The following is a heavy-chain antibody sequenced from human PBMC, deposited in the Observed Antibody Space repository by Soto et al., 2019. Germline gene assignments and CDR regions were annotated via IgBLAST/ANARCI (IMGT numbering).Heavy chain of an antibody. J-gene: IGHJ4*02. CDR2: ISGSDGST. D-gene: IGHD4-17*01. CDR3: AKEGSTGVNPPGFADY. Sequence: EVQLLESGGGLVQPGVSLRLSCAASGFSFSSYAMSWVRQAPGKGLEWVSGISGSDGSTYYADSVEGRFTISRDNSKNTMYLQMNGLRAEDTAVYYCAKEGSTGVNPPGFADYWGQGTLVPVSS. CDR1: GFSFSSYA. V-gene: IGHV3-23*01.